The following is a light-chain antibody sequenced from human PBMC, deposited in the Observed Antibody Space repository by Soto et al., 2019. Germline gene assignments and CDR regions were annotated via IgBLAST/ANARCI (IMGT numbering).Light chain of an antibody. CDR1: QGVGND. Sequence: DIHLTQSPSSLSASLGDRVTITCRASQGVGNDLGWFQQKPGKAPKRLIYAASSLQSGVLSRFSGSGSGTEFTLTISSLQPEDFATYYCLQHNEYPLAFGGGTKVDIK. V-gene: IGKV1-17*01. CDR2: AAS. J-gene: IGKJ4*01. CDR3: LQHNEYPLA.